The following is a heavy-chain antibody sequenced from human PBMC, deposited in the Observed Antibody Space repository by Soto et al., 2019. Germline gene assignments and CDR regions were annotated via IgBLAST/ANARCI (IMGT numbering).Heavy chain of an antibody. V-gene: IGHV4-4*02. CDR2: IYHSGST. D-gene: IGHD3-9*01. CDR3: ARVSAYYDILTGTYPDNWFDP. CDR1: SGSISSSNW. J-gene: IGHJ5*02. Sequence: SETLSLTCAVSSGSISSSNWWSWVRQPPGKGLEWIGEIYHSGSTNYNPSLKSRVTISVDKSKNQFSLKLSSVTAADTAVYYCARVSAYYDILTGTYPDNWFDPWGQGTLVTVSS.